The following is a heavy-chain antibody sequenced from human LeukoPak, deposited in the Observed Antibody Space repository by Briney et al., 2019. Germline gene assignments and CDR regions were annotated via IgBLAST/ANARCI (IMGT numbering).Heavy chain of an antibody. V-gene: IGHV4-61*08. CDR1: GGSLTRGAYS. J-gene: IGHJ4*02. Sequence: SETLSLTCTLSGGSLTRGAYSWSWIRQPPGKGLEWIGYISYSGSTHYTPSLKTRLTMSMDTSKNQFSLKLNSVTAADTAVYYCARLSTVTTSFDYWGQGTLVTVSS. CDR3: ARLSTVTTSFDY. D-gene: IGHD4-11*01. CDR2: ISYSGST.